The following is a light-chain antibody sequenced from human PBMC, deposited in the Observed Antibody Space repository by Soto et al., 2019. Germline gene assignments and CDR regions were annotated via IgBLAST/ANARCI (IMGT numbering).Light chain of an antibody. V-gene: IGKV3-15*01. Sequence: EIVMTQSPATLSVSTGESVTLXCRASQNIRSDLAWYQQKPGQAPRLLMYGASIRATGIPARFSGSGSGTDFTLTISSLQSEDLALYYCQQYINWTFGQGTKVDIK. CDR1: QNIRSD. CDR2: GAS. CDR3: QQYINWT. J-gene: IGKJ1*01.